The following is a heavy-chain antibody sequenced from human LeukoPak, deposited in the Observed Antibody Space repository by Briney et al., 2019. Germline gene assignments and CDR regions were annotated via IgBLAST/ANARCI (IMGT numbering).Heavy chain of an antibody. V-gene: IGHV4-39*07. J-gene: IGHJ4*02. CDR3: ARDSGIAVAGTGIDY. D-gene: IGHD6-19*01. Sequence: SSETLSLTCTVSGGSISSSSYYWGWIRQPPGKGLEWIGSIYYSGSTYYNPSLKSRVTISVDTSKNQFSLKLSSVTAADTAVYYCARDSGIAVAGTGIDYWGQGTLVTVSS. CDR1: GGSISSSSYY. CDR2: IYYSGST.